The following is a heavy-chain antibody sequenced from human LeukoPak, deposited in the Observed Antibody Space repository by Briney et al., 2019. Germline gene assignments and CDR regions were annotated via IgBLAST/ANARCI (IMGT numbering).Heavy chain of an antibody. Sequence: PGGSLRLSCAGSGFTFSSYTMHRVRQAPGKGLEWVAVISYDGSNKYYADSVKGRFTISRDNSKNTLYLQMNSLRAEDTAVYYCARDSYGMDVWGQGTTVTVSS. CDR3: ARDSYGMDV. V-gene: IGHV3-30-3*01. CDR1: GFTFSSYT. CDR2: ISYDGSNK. J-gene: IGHJ6*02.